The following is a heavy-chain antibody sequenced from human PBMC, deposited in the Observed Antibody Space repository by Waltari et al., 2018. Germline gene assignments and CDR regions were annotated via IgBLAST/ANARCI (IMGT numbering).Heavy chain of an antibody. D-gene: IGHD1-1*01. CDR2: INVNSGIT. Sequence: QVQLQESGPGLVKPSETLSLTCAVSGGSLSSYWWSWIRQPPGKGQEWIGQINVNSGITNYNPSLKSRVTISKDASKNQFSLKLNSMTAADTAVYYCARVLRATSGTRYFDYWGQGVLVTVSS. CDR3: ARVLRATSGTRYFDY. J-gene: IGHJ4*02. V-gene: IGHV4-59*12. CDR1: GGSLSSYW.